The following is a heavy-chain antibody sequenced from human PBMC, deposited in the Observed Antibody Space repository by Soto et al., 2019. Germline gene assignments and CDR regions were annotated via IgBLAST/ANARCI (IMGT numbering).Heavy chain of an antibody. CDR3: ARDLSGGLLPYYYGMDV. Sequence: QGQLVQSGAEVKKPGASVKVSCKASGYTFTGYYMHWVRQAPGQGLEWMGWINPNSGGTNYAQKFQGWVTMTRDTSISTAYMELSRLRSDDTAVYYCARDLSGGLLPYYYGMDVWGQGTTVTVSS. CDR2: INPNSGGT. V-gene: IGHV1-2*04. J-gene: IGHJ6*02. D-gene: IGHD2-15*01. CDR1: GYTFTGYY.